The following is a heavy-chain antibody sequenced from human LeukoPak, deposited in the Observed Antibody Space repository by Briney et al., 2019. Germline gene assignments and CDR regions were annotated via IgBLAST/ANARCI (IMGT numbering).Heavy chain of an antibody. CDR3: ARDQRIGGYSYGYVN. J-gene: IGHJ4*02. Sequence: SETLPLTCTVSGGSISSYYWSWIRQPPGKGLEWIGYIYYSGSTNYNPSLKSRVTISVDTSKNHFSLKLSSVTAADTAVYYCARDQRIGGYSYGYVNWGQGTLVTVSS. CDR2: IYYSGST. D-gene: IGHD5-18*01. CDR1: GGSISSYY. V-gene: IGHV4-59*01.